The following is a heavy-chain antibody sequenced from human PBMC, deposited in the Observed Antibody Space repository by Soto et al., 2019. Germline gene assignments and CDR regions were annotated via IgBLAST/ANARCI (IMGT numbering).Heavy chain of an antibody. V-gene: IGHV3-23*01. CDR3: AKGGEAPLPGTGKLEIDY. CDR1: GFTFSSFA. J-gene: IGHJ4*02. Sequence: PGGSLRLSCAASGFTFSSFAMSWVRQAPGKGLEWVSAISASGGSTYYADSVKGRFTISRDDSKNTLYLQMNSLRAEDTAVYYCAKGGEAPLPGTGKLEIDYWGQGTLVTVSS. D-gene: IGHD2-2*01. CDR2: ISASGGST.